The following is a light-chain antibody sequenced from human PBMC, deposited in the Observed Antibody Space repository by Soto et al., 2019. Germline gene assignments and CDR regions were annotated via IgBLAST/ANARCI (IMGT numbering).Light chain of an antibody. V-gene: IGLV2-14*01. CDR1: RNDIGTYTY. J-gene: IGLJ3*02. CDR3: SSYTNSIAV. Sequence: QSGLTQPASVSGSPGQSITISCTGTRNDIGTYTYVSWYQHHPGKAPKLLIYEVSDRPSGVSNRFSGSKSGNTASLTISGLQAEDEADYCCSSYTNSIAVFGGGTKVTVL. CDR2: EVS.